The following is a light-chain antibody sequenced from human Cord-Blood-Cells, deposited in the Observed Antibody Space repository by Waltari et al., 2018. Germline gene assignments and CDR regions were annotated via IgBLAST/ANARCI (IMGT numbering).Light chain of an antibody. CDR3: AAWDDSLSGPV. V-gene: IGLV1-47*01. CDR2: RNN. CDR1: SSNIGSNY. Sequence: QSVLTQPPSASGTPGQRVTISCSGSSSNIGSNYVYWYQQLPGTAPKLLIYRNNQPPSGLPDRFSGSKSGTSASLAISGLRSEDEADYYCAAWDDSLSGPVFGGGTKLTVL. J-gene: IGLJ2*01.